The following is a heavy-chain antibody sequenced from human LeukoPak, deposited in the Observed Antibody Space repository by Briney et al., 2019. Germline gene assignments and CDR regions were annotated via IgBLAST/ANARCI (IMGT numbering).Heavy chain of an antibody. D-gene: IGHD3-10*01. V-gene: IGHV3-23*01. CDR1: GFTFSSDA. CDR2: ISGSGGST. CDR3: ARDLTVRGVID. Sequence: GGSLRLSCAASGFTFSSDAMSWVRQAPGKGLEWVSAISGSGGSTYYADSVKGRFTISRDNAKNSLYLQMNSLRAEDTAVYYCARDLTVRGVIDWGQGTLVTVSS. J-gene: IGHJ4*02.